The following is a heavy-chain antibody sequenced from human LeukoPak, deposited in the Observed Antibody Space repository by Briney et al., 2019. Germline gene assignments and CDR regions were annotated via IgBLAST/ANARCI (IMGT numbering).Heavy chain of an antibody. D-gene: IGHD6-13*01. CDR2: IYYSGST. CDR1: GGSISSSSYY. CDR3: ASAAAAGTTGFDY. V-gene: IGHV4-39*01. J-gene: IGHJ4*02. Sequence: PSETLSLTCTVSGGSISSSSYYWGWIRQPPGKGLEWIGSIYYSGSTYYNPSLKSRVTISVDTSKNQFSLKLSSVTAADTAVYYCASAAAAGTTGFDYWGQGTLVTVSS.